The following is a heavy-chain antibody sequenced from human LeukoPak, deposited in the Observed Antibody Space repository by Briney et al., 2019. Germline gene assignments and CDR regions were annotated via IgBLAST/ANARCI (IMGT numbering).Heavy chain of an antibody. CDR2: IDTDGRTT. CDR1: GFSFSTYW. V-gene: IGHV3-74*01. D-gene: IGHD3-22*01. CDR3: GRSQNYNDSSGYSS. Sequence: GGSLRLSCVDSGFSFSTYWMHWVRQPPGEGLMWVSRIDTDGRTTDYADSVKGRFTISRDNAKKSLYLQMNSLRAEDTAVYYCGRSQNYNDSSGYSSWGQGTLVTVSS. J-gene: IGHJ5*02.